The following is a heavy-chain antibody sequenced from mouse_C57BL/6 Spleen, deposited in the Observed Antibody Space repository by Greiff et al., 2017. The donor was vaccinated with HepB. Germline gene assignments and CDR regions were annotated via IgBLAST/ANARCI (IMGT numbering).Heavy chain of an antibody. Sequence: QVHVKQPGAELVKPGASVKLSCKASGYTFTSYWMHWVKQRPGRGLEWIGRIDPNSGGTKYNAKFKSKATLTVDKPSSTAYMQLSSLTSEDSAVYYCARYGSSYVGYFDYWGQGTTLTVSS. D-gene: IGHD1-1*01. CDR2: IDPNSGGT. J-gene: IGHJ2*01. CDR1: GYTFTSYW. CDR3: ARYGSSYVGYFDY. V-gene: IGHV1-72*01.